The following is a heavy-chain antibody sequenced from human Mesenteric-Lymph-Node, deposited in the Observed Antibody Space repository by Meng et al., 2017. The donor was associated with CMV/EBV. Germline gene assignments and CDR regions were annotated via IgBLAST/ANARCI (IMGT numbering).Heavy chain of an antibody. V-gene: IGHV3-23*03. J-gene: IGHJ6*02. CDR1: GFSFSTYA. CDR2: IYSAGPST. CDR3: AKEAGTGSSMDV. Sequence: GESLKISCVASGFSFSTYAMTWVRQSPGKGLEWVSYIYSAGPSTYYPDSVKGRFTISRDNSKNTMFLQMNRLRAEDTAVYYCAKEAGTGSSMDVWGQGTTVTVSS. D-gene: IGHD3-10*01.